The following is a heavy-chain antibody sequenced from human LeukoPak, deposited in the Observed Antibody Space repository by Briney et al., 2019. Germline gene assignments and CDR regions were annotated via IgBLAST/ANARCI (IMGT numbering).Heavy chain of an antibody. CDR2: IYTSGTT. CDR3: ARDRGSSWYDAFDI. Sequence: SETLSLTCTVSGGSISSYYWSWIRQPAGKGLEWIGRIYTSGTTKYNPSLKSRVTMSVDTSKNQFSLKLSSVTAADTAVYYCARDRGSSWYDAFDIWGQGTMVTVSS. V-gene: IGHV4-4*07. CDR1: GGSISSYY. J-gene: IGHJ3*02. D-gene: IGHD6-13*01.